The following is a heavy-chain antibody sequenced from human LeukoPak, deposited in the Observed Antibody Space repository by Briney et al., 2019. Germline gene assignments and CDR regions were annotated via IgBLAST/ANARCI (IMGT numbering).Heavy chain of an antibody. D-gene: IGHD6-19*01. V-gene: IGHV4-34*01. CDR2: INHRGST. CDR1: GGSFSDYY. Sequence: ASETLSLTCAVYGGSFSDYYWSWIRQPPGKGLEWIGEINHRGSTNYSPSLKSRVTVSVDTAKNQFSLKLTSVTAADTAVYYCARFVYRSGPHDAFDIWGQGTMVTVSS. J-gene: IGHJ3*02. CDR3: ARFVYRSGPHDAFDI.